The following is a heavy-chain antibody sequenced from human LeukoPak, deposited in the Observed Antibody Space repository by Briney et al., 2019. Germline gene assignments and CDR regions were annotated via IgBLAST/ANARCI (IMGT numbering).Heavy chain of an antibody. CDR1: GGSISSYY. CDR2: IYYSGRT. D-gene: IGHD3-10*01. CDR3: ARAGHGSGSSVDY. V-gene: IGHV4-59*12. Sequence: PSGTLSLTCTVSGGSISSYYWSWIRQPPGKGLEWIGYIYYSGRTNYNPSLKSRVTMSVDTSKNQFSLKLASVTAADTAVYYCARAGHGSGSSVDYWGQGTLVTVSS. J-gene: IGHJ4*02.